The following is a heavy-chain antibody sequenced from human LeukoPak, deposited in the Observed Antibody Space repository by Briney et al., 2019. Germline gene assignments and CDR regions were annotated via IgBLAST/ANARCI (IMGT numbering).Heavy chain of an antibody. CDR3: ARAVGLSYYYYMDV. V-gene: IGHV4-59*12. CDR1: GGSISSYY. J-gene: IGHJ6*03. Sequence: PSETLSLTCTVSGGSISSYYWSWIRQPPGKGLEWIGYIYYSGSTNYNPSLKSRVTISVDTSKNQFSLKLSSVTAADTAVYYCARAVGLSYYYYMDVWGKGTTVTISS. D-gene: IGHD1-26*01. CDR2: IYYSGST.